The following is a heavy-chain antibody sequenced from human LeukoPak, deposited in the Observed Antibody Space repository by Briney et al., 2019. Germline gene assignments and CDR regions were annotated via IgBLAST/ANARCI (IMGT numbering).Heavy chain of an antibody. Sequence: PSETLSLTCAVYGGSFSGYYWSWIRQPPGKGLEWIGEINHSGSTNYNPSLKSRVTISVDTSKNQFSLKLSSVTAADTAVYYCARGNSGYSYGLDYWGQGTLVTVSS. V-gene: IGHV4-34*01. CDR3: ARGNSGYSYGLDY. D-gene: IGHD5-18*01. CDR1: GGSFSGYY. CDR2: INHSGST. J-gene: IGHJ4*02.